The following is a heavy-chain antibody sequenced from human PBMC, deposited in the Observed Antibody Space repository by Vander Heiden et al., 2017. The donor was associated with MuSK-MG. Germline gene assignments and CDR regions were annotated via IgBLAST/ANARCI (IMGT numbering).Heavy chain of an antibody. CDR1: GCTFSSYA. CDR3: AQSGSYANGNYYYYMDV. J-gene: IGHJ6*03. Sequence: QVQLVESGGGVVQPGRSLRLSCAASGCTFSSYARHWVRQAPGKGLEWVAVISYDGSNKYYADSVKGRFTISRDNSKNTLYLQMNSLRAEDTAVYYCAQSGSYANGNYYYYMDVWGKGTTVTVSS. V-gene: IGHV3-30-3*01. CDR2: ISYDGSNK. D-gene: IGHD1-26*01.